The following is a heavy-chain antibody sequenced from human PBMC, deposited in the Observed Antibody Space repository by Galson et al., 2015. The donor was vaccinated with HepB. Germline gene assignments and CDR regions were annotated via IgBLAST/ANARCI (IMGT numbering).Heavy chain of an antibody. CDR3: ARGRADYYYAMDV. V-gene: IGHV3-66*01. CDR2: IYSGGSP. Sequence: SLRLSCAASGFTVGSNYMSWVRQAPGKGLEWVSVIYSGGSPCYADSVKGRFTISRDNSKNTLYLQMNSLRGEDTAVYYCARGRADYYYAMDVWGQGTTVTVSS. J-gene: IGHJ6*02. CDR1: GFTVGSNY.